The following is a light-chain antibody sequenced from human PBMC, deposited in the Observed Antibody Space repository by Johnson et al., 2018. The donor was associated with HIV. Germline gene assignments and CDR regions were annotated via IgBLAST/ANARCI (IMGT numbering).Light chain of an antibody. CDR1: SSNIGNNY. J-gene: IGLJ1*01. CDR3: GRWDDSLSTYV. Sequence: QSVLTQPPSVSAAPGQKVTISCSGSSSNIGNNYVSWYQQLPGTAPKLLIYDNNQRPSGLPDRFSGSKSGTSATLGITGLQTGDEADYYCGRWDDSLSTYVFGTGTKVTVL. V-gene: IGLV1-51*01. CDR2: DNN.